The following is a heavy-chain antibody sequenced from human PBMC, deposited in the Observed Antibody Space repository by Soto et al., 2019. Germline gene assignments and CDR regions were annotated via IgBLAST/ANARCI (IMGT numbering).Heavy chain of an antibody. CDR1: GGSINSRYL. D-gene: IGHD3-10*01. CDR2: IYHSGST. Sequence: SETLSLTCAVSGGSINSRYLWSWVRQSPGKGLEWIGEIYHSGSTNYNPSLKSRVTISLDTSKNQFSLKLNSMTAADTAVYYCARHNYGSGSTYFDYWGQGTLVTVS. J-gene: IGHJ4*02. CDR3: ARHNYGSGSTYFDY. V-gene: IGHV4-4*02.